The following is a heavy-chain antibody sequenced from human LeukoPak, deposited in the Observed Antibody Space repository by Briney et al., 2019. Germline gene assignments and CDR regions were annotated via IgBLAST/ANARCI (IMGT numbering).Heavy chain of an antibody. CDR2: IYHSGSS. CDR3: VSAYCGGDCYHSPLAN. J-gene: IGHJ4*02. D-gene: IGHD2-21*02. Sequence: NPSETLSLTCAVSGVSMGSGGYSWSWVRQAPGKGLEWIGYIYHSGSSYYSPSLKSRVTIPMDRSKNQVSLRLTSLTAADTAVYYCVSAYCGGDCYHSPLANWGPGILVIVSS. V-gene: IGHV4-30-2*01. CDR1: GVSMGSGGYS.